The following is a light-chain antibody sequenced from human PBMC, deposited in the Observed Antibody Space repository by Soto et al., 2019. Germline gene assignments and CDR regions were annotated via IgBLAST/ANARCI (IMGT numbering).Light chain of an antibody. Sequence: QSALTQPRSVSGSPGQAVTISCTGTSSDVGGSNYVSWYQQHPGKAPKLVIYDVTRRPSGVPDRFSGSKSGNTASLTISGLQAEDEADYYCCSYAGSSLWVFGGATKLTVL. CDR1: SSDVGGSNY. CDR2: DVT. J-gene: IGLJ3*02. V-gene: IGLV2-11*01. CDR3: CSYAGSSLWV.